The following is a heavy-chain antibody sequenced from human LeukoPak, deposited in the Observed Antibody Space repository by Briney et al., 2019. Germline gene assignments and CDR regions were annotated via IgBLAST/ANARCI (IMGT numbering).Heavy chain of an antibody. V-gene: IGHV3-48*02. Sequence: GGSLRLSCAASGFTFSSYAMSWVRQAPGKGLEWVSYISSSSSTIYYADSVKGRFTISRDNAKNSLYLQMNSLRDEDTAVYYCARGAMATTPFFDYWGQGTLVTVSS. D-gene: IGHD5-24*01. CDR3: ARGAMATTPFFDY. CDR2: ISSSSSTI. CDR1: GFTFSSYA. J-gene: IGHJ4*02.